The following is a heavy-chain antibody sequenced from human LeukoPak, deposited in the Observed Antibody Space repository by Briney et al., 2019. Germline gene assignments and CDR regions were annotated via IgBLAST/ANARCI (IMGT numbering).Heavy chain of an antibody. CDR1: GVTFSSYG. V-gene: IGHV3-30*18. CDR2: ISYDGSNK. D-gene: IGHD6-19*01. J-gene: IGHJ4*02. CDR3: AKAVYSGGWFSDY. Sequence: PGRSLRLSCGASGVTFSSYGMHWVRQAPGKGLEWVAVISYDGSNKYYADSVKGRFTISRDNSKNTLYLQMNSLRAEDTAVYYCAKAVYSGGWFSDYWGQGTLVTVSS.